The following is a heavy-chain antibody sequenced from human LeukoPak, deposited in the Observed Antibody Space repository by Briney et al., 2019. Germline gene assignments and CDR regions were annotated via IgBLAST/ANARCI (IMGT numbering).Heavy chain of an antibody. CDR2: IYSTGST. CDR1: GASISSPNYY. D-gene: IGHD1-1*01. J-gene: IGHJ3*01. Sequence: SETLSLTCSVSGASISSPNYYWGWIRQSPGKGLEWIANIYSTGSTYYNPSLRSRVSISMDTSSNQFFLRLYSVTAADTAVFYCARGWNAADAFDVWGQGTMVPVSS. CDR3: ARGWNAADAFDV. V-gene: IGHV4-39*01.